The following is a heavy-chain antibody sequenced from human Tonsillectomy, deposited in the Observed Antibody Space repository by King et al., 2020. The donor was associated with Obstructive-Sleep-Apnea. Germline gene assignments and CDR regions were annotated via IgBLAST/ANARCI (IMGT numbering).Heavy chain of an antibody. J-gene: IGHJ6*02. CDR3: ARGVCRGVRGIYYYGLDV. D-gene: IGHD3-10*01. CDR1: GGSISSYY. Sequence: QLQESGPGLVKPSETLSLTCTVSGGSISSYYWSWIRQPPGKGLEWIGYIYYSGSTKYNPSLKSRVTISVDTSKNQFSLKLSSVTAADTAVYYCARGVCRGVRGIYYYGLDVWGQGTTVTVSS. CDR2: IYYSGST. V-gene: IGHV4-59*01.